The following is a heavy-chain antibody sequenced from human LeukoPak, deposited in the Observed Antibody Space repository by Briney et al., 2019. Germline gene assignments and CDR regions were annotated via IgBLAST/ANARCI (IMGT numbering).Heavy chain of an antibody. CDR3: AKARGAYRGYDFWSGTEVWYFDY. CDR1: GFTFSAYS. J-gene: IGHJ4*02. CDR2: ISSDSSSI. V-gene: IGHV3-21*01. Sequence: PGGSLRLSCAASGFTFSAYSMNWVRQAPGRGLEWVSSISSDSSSIYYADSVKGRFTISRDNARNSLFLQMNSLRAEDTAVYYCAKARGAYRGYDFWSGTEVWYFDYWGQGTLVTVSS. D-gene: IGHD3-3*01.